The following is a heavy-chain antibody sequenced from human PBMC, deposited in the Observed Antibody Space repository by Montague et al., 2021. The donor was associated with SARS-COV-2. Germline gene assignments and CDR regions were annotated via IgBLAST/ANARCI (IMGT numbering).Heavy chain of an antibody. CDR3: ARGLLSRKMAVGVLLGGIYYLGS. CDR1: GGSFSNYY. CDR2: SNHRGST. V-gene: IGHV4-34*01. J-gene: IGHJ1*01. D-gene: IGHD3-22*01. Sequence: SETLSLTCAVYGGSFSNYYWSWIRQPPGKGLEWIGDSNHRGSTNYNPSLKSRVTISVDTSKNQFSLKLTSVTAADTAVYYCARGLLSRKMAVGVLLGGIYYLGSWGQGALGAVPS.